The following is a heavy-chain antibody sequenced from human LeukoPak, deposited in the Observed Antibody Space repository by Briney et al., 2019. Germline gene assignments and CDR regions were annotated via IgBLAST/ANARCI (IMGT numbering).Heavy chain of an antibody. D-gene: IGHD3-16*02. Sequence: GGSLGLSCAASGFTFSSYGMHWVRQAPGKGLEWVAVIWYDGSNKYYADSVKGRFTTSRDNSKNTLYLQMNSLRAEDTAVYYCASGVYDYVWGSYRYTSFFDYWGQGTLVTVSS. CDR1: GFTFSSYG. V-gene: IGHV3-33*01. CDR2: IWYDGSNK. J-gene: IGHJ4*02. CDR3: ASGVYDYVWGSYRYTSFFDY.